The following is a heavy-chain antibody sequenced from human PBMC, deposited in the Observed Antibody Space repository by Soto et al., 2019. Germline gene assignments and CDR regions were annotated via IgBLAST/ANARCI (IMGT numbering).Heavy chain of an antibody. CDR1: GFTISDHY. CDR3: ARVQYYDFWSGYPSGGMHX. V-gene: IGHV3-72*01. J-gene: IGHJ6*02. CDR2: TRNKANSYNP. D-gene: IGHD3-3*01. Sequence: WGSLRLSCAASGFTISDHYMDWVRQAPGKGLEWVFRTRNKANSYNPEYAASVKGRFTSSRDDSTNSLYLQMNTLKTEDTSVYYCARVQYYDFWSGYPSGGMHXWGQATPVTVS.